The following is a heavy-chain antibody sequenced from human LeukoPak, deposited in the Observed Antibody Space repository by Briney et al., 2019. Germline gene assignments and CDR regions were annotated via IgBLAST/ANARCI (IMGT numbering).Heavy chain of an antibody. CDR2: ISYDGTNE. Sequence: PGRSLRLSCAASGFSFHYYAMHWVRQAPGKGLEWVAVISYDGTNEYYADSLKGRLTISRGNSKNTLYMQMNSLRPEDTAVYYCARPIDNGSGSYYFPYWGQGTLVTVSS. D-gene: IGHD3-10*01. V-gene: IGHV3-30-3*01. J-gene: IGHJ4*02. CDR3: ARPIDNGSGSYYFPY. CDR1: GFSFHYYA.